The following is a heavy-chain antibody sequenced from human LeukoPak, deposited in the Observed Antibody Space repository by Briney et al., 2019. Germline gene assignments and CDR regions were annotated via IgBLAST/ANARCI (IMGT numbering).Heavy chain of an antibody. CDR2: IYTSGST. CDR1: GGSISSYY. Sequence: SEALSLTCTVSGGSISSYYWSWIRQPAGKGLEWIGRIYTSGSTNYNPSLKSRVTMSVDTSKNQFSLKLSSVTAADTAVYYCARDWHSSGWYDYWGQGTLVTVSS. CDR3: ARDWHSSGWYDY. J-gene: IGHJ4*02. D-gene: IGHD6-19*01. V-gene: IGHV4-4*07.